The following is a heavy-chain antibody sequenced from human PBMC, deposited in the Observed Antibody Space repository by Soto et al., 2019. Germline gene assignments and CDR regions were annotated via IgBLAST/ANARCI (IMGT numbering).Heavy chain of an antibody. CDR1: GGSISSYY. J-gene: IGHJ5*02. Sequence: KTSETLSLTCTVSGGSISSYYWSWIRQPPGKGLEWIGHIYYSGSTNYNPSLKSRVTISVDTSKNQFSLKLSSVTAADTAVYYCARVSWYYYGSGSYNWFDPWGQGTLVTVSS. D-gene: IGHD3-10*01. CDR2: IYYSGST. V-gene: IGHV4-59*01. CDR3: ARVSWYYYGSGSYNWFDP.